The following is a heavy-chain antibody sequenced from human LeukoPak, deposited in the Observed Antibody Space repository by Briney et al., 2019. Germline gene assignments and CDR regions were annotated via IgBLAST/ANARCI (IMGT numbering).Heavy chain of an antibody. J-gene: IGHJ4*02. CDR1: GGSISSGDYY. D-gene: IGHD6-13*01. CDR2: IYHSGST. Sequence: TASETLSLTCTVSGGSISSGDYYWSWIRQPPGKGLEWIGEIYHSGSTNYNPSLKSRVTISVDKSKNQLSLKLSSVTAADTAVYYCARIAVVQKHWAHVIAAAGTGYFDYWGQGTLVTVSS. CDR3: ARIAVVQKHWAHVIAAAGTGYFDY. V-gene: IGHV4-30-4*01.